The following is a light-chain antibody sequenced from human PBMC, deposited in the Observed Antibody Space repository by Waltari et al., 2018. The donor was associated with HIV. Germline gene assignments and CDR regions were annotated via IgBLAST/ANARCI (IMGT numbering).Light chain of an antibody. Sequence: QSVLTQPPSASGTPGQRVTISCSGSSSNIGSNTVNWYQQLPGTAPKLLIYSNNPRPSGVHDRCSGSKSGTSASLAISGLQSEDEADYYCAAWDDSLNGVVFGGGTKLTVL. J-gene: IGLJ2*01. V-gene: IGLV1-44*01. CDR3: AAWDDSLNGVV. CDR1: SSNIGSNT. CDR2: SNN.